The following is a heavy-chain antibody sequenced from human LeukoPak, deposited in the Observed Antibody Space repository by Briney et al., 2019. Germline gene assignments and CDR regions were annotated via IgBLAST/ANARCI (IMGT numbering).Heavy chain of an antibody. CDR1: GFTFSSYG. J-gene: IGHJ4*02. CDR2: IRYDGSNK. V-gene: IGHV3-30*02. D-gene: IGHD3-10*01. CDR3: AKDLYGLGSYQIRLFDY. Sequence: GGSLRLSCAASGFTFSSYGMHWVRQAPGKGLEWVAFIRYDGSNKFYADSVKGRFTISRDNSKNTLSLQMNSPRVEDTAVYYCAKDLYGLGSYQIRLFDYWGQGTLVTVSS.